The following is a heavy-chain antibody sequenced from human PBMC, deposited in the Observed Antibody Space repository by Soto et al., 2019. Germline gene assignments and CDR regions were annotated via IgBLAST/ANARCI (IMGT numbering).Heavy chain of an antibody. J-gene: IGHJ3*01. Sequence: QVLLVQSGTEVKKPGSSVKVSCQASGGTSSDYALTWVRQAPGQGLEWMGGIIPIFGTANCARRFQGRVWSSADEGWRRAYMELSRLKSEDTAVYYCAGSFKYGSGTFDALDVWGHGTMVMVSS. CDR3: AGSFKYGSGTFDALDV. V-gene: IGHV1-69*01. CDR2: IIPIFGTA. CDR1: GGTSSDYA. D-gene: IGHD3-10*01.